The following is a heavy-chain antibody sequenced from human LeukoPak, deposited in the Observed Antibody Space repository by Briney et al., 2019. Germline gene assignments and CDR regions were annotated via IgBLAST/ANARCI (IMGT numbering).Heavy chain of an antibody. J-gene: IGHJ4*02. CDR3: ARDPLDYYDSSGYYHAPFDY. D-gene: IGHD3-22*01. CDR1: GGTFSSYA. CDR2: IIPIFGTA. Sequence: ASVKVSCRASGGTFSSYAISWVRQAPGQGLEWMGGIIPIFGTANYAQKFQGRVTITADESTSTAYMELSSLRSEDTAVYYCARDPLDYYDSSGYYHAPFDYWGQGTLVTVSS. V-gene: IGHV1-69*13.